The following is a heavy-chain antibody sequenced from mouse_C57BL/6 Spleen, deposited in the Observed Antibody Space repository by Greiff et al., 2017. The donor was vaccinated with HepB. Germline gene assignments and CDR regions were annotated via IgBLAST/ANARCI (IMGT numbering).Heavy chain of an antibody. D-gene: IGHD1-1*01. Sequence: EVNVVESGGGLVQPGGSLSLSCAASGFTFTDYYMSWVRQPPGKALEWLGFIRNKANGYTTEYSASVKGRFTISRDNSQSILYLQMNALRAEDSATYYCARYTTVVAPNYFDYWGQGTALTVSS. CDR2: IRNKANGYTT. CDR1: GFTFTDYY. CDR3: ARYTTVVAPNYFDY. J-gene: IGHJ2*01. V-gene: IGHV7-3*01.